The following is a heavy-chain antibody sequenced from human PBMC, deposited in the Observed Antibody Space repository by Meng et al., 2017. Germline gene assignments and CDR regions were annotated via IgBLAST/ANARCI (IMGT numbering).Heavy chain of an antibody. Sequence: CAASGSTFSSSAMHWVRQAPGKGLEWVAVISYDGSNKYYADSVKGRFTISRDISKNTLYLQMNSLRAEDTAVYYCARSQITYYDILTGYYSFRGLDYWGQGTLVTVSS. CDR1: GSTFSSSA. V-gene: IGHV3-30*01. D-gene: IGHD3-9*01. CDR2: ISYDGSNK. CDR3: ARSQITYYDILTGYYSFRGLDY. J-gene: IGHJ4*02.